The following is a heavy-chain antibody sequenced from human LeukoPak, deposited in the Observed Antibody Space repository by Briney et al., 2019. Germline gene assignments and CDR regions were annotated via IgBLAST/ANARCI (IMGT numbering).Heavy chain of an antibody. Sequence: GGSLRLSCAASGFTFSSYAMSWVRQAPGKGLKWVSGSSDSGGSTYYADSVKGRFTISRDNSKNTLYLQMNSLRAEDTAVYYCARDMVTTLIDDWGQGTLVTVSS. J-gene: IGHJ4*02. V-gene: IGHV3-23*01. CDR3: ARDMVTTLIDD. D-gene: IGHD4-17*01. CDR1: GFTFSSYA. CDR2: SSDSGGST.